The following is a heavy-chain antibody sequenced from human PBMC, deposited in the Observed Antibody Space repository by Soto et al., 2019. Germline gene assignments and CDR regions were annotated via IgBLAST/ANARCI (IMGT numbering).Heavy chain of an antibody. CDR1: GGSISSYY. D-gene: IGHD3-3*01. CDR3: ARLYDGITIFGVVARDYYYYYMDV. Sequence: QVQLQESGPGLVKPSETLSLTCTVSGGSISSYYWSWIRQPPGKGLEWIGYIYYSGSTNYNPSLKSRVTISADTSKNQFSLKLSSVTAADTAVYYCARLYDGITIFGVVARDYYYYYMDVWGKGTTVTVSS. V-gene: IGHV4-59*08. J-gene: IGHJ6*03. CDR2: IYYSGST.